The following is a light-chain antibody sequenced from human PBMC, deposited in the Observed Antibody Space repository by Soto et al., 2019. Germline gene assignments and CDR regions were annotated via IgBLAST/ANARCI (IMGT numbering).Light chain of an antibody. J-gene: IGKJ4*01. CDR3: QQYNNWPRAT. CDR2: RAS. CDR1: QSINSN. Sequence: IVMTQSPATLSVSPGYRSTLSCSASQSINSNLAWYQQKPGQAPRLLMFRASIRATGFPARFSGSGSGTEFNITISSLQSEDSAIYYCQQYNNWPRATFGGGTKVDIK. V-gene: IGKV3-15*01.